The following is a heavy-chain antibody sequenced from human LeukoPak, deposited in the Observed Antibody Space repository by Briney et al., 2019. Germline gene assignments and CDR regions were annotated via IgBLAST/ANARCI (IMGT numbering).Heavy chain of an antibody. V-gene: IGHV1-18*01. CDR2: ISAYNGNT. CDR1: GYTFTSYG. D-gene: IGHD6-13*01. CDR3: ARDPLRGSSSWSWFDP. Sequence: ASVKVSCKASGYTFTSYGISWVRQAPGQGLEWMGWISAYNGNTNYAQKLQGRVTMTTDTSTSTAYMELRSLRPDDTAVYYCARDPLRGSSSWSWFDPWGQGTLVTVSS. J-gene: IGHJ5*02.